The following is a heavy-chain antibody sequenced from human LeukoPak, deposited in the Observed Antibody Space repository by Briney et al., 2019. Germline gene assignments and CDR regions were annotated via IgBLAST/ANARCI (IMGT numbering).Heavy chain of an antibody. CDR3: ARGQLWIFDY. V-gene: IGHV1-46*03. J-gene: IGHJ4*02. CDR1: GYSFTSKY. D-gene: IGHD5-18*01. CDR2: INPSGGST. Sequence: GASVKVSCKASGYSFTSKYMHWGRQAPGQGPEWMGIINPSGGSTSYPQKFQGRFTMTRDTSTSTVYMELSSLKSEDTAVYYCARGQLWIFDYWGQGTLVTVSS.